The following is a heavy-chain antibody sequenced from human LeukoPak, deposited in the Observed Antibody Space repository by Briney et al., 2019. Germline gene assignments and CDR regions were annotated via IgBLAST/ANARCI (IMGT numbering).Heavy chain of an antibody. Sequence: NPSETLSLTCTVSGGSISSYYWSWIRQPPGKGLEWIGCIYDRGPAHYNPSLKSRFTISVDRPKNQFFLNVTSLTAADTAVYYCARSRQASGLFSSWGQGTLVVVSS. CDR3: ARSRQASGLFSS. D-gene: IGHD3-10*01. CDR2: IYDRGPA. V-gene: IGHV4-59*12. J-gene: IGHJ5*02. CDR1: GGSISSYY.